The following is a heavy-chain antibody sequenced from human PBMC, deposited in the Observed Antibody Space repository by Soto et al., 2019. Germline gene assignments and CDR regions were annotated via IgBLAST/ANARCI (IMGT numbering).Heavy chain of an antibody. CDR1: GFTFSSYN. CDR3: SRDARNYYYSMDI. Sequence: EVQLVESGGGLVQPGGSLRLSCAASGFTFSSYNMNWVRQAPGKGLEWISDISLSSSTIFYADSVKGRFTISRDNAKNSLYLQKNRLRAEDTAEYDCSRDARNYYYSMDIWGKGTTVTVSS. CDR2: ISLSSSTI. V-gene: IGHV3-48*01. J-gene: IGHJ6*03.